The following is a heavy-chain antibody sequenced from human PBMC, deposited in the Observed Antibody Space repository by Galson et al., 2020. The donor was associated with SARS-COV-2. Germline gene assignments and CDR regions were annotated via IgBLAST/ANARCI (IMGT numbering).Heavy chain of an antibody. D-gene: IGHD4-4*01. CDR1: GDSITRKNYY. CDR3: ARLLTSIATTDFDY. J-gene: IGHJ4*02. CDR2: IYYSETT. V-gene: IGHV4-39*01. Sequence: SETLSLTCTVSGDSITRKNYYWGWIRQPPGKGLEWIGSIYYSETTYYNPSLKSRVTISLDTSNNQFSLTLSSVTAADTAVYFCARLLTSIATTDFDYWGQGTLVTVSS.